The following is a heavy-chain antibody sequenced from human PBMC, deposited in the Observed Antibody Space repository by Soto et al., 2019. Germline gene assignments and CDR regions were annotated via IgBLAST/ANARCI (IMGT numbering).Heavy chain of an antibody. CDR1: GFTFSSYA. V-gene: IGHV3-23*01. CDR2: ISGSGGST. Sequence: EVQLLESGGGLVQPGGSLRLSCAASGFTFSSYAMSWVRQAPGKGLEWVSAISGSGGSTYYADSVKGRFTISRDNSKNTLYLQMNSLRAEDTAVYYCAIEGGYYDSSGYYYYYGMDVWGQGTTVTVSS. D-gene: IGHD3-22*01. CDR3: AIEGGYYDSSGYYYYYGMDV. J-gene: IGHJ6*02.